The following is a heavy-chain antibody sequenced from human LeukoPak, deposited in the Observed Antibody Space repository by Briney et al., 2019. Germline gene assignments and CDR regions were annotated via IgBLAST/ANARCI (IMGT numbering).Heavy chain of an antibody. J-gene: IGHJ6*03. D-gene: IGHD2/OR15-2a*01. V-gene: IGHV4-4*09. CDR2: IYTSGST. CDR3: ARSNIGGYYYYMDV. CDR1: GGSISSYY. Sequence: PSETLSLTCTVSGGSISSYYWSWIRQPPGKGLEWIGYIYTSGSTNYNPSLKSRVTISVDTSKNQFSLKLSPVTAADTAVYYCARSNIGGYYYYMDVWGKGTTVTVSS.